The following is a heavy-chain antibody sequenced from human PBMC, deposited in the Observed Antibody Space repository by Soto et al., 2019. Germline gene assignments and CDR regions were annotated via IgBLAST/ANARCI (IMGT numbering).Heavy chain of an antibody. V-gene: IGHV4-59*08. D-gene: IGHD3-22*01. CDR2: IYYSGST. J-gene: IGHJ5*02. CDR1: GGSSSSYY. Sequence: SETLSLTCAVAGGSSSSYYWSWIRQPPGKGLEWIGYIYYSGSTNYNPSLKSRVTISVDTSKNQFSLKLTSVTAADAAVYYCARDFFDSSDYTTNWFDPWGQGTLVTVSS. CDR3: ARDFFDSSDYTTNWFDP.